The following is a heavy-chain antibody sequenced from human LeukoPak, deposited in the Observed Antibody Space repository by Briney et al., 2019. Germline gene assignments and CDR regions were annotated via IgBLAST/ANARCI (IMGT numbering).Heavy chain of an antibody. J-gene: IGHJ6*02. CDR3: AGDVNTWIQLWLRGRYYYYGMDV. CDR1: GYTFTSYY. Sequence: ASVKVSCKASGYTFTSYYMHWVRQAPGQGLEWMGIINPSGGSTSYAQKFQGRVTMTRDTSTSTVYMELSSLRSEDTAVYYCAGDVNTWIQLWLRGRYYYYGMDVWGQGTTVTVSS. D-gene: IGHD5-18*01. CDR2: INPSGGST. V-gene: IGHV1-46*01.